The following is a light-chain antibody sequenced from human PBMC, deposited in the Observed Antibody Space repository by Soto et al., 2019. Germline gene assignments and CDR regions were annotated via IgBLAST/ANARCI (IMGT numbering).Light chain of an antibody. CDR2: DVS. J-gene: IGLJ2*01. CDR3: SSYTSSSTLEGV. V-gene: IGLV2-14*01. Sequence: QSVLTQPASVSGSPGQSITISCTGTSSDVGGYNYVSWYQQHPGKAPKLMIYDVSNRPSGVSNRFSGSKSGNTASLTISGLQAEDEADYYCSSYTSSSTLEGVFSGGTKVTVL. CDR1: SSDVGGYNY.